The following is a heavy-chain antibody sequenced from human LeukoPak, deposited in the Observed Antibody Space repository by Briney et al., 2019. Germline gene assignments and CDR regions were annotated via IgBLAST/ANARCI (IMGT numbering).Heavy chain of an antibody. D-gene: IGHD2-2*01. CDR3: ARVGCSSTSCYVGRDAFDI. CDR1: GGTFSSYA. J-gene: IGHJ3*02. Sequence: ASVKVSCEASGGTFSSYAISWVRQAPGQGLEWMGRIIPILGIANYAQKFQGRVTITADKSTSTAYMELSSLRSEDTAVYYCARVGCSSTSCYVGRDAFDIWGQGTMVTVSS. V-gene: IGHV1-69*04. CDR2: IIPILGIA.